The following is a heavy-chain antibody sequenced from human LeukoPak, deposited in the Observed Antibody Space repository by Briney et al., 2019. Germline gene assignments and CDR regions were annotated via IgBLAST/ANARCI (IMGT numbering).Heavy chain of an antibody. CDR2: FAPEDGET. CDR3: ATWASGIDAFDI. D-gene: IGHD1-14*01. CDR1: GYTLTELS. Sequence: ASVTVSCKVSGYTLTELSMHWVRQAPGKGLEWMGGFAPEDGETIYAQKFQGRVTMTEDTSTDTAYMELSSLRSEDTAVYYCATWASGIDAFDIWGQGTMVTVSS. J-gene: IGHJ3*02. V-gene: IGHV1-24*01.